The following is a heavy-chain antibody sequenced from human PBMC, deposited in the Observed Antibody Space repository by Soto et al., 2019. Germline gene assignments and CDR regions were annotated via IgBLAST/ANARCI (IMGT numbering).Heavy chain of an antibody. CDR1: GYTFTSYD. D-gene: IGHD1-26*01. J-gene: IGHJ5*02. Sequence: QVQLVQSGAEVKKPGASVKVSCKASGYTFTSYDINWVRQATGQGLEWMGWMNPNSGNTGYAQKFQGKATMTRNTSKSPAYLELSSLRSEDTAVYYCARGQVRWESWFDPWGQGTLVTVSS. V-gene: IGHV1-8*01. CDR3: ARGQVRWESWFDP. CDR2: MNPNSGNT.